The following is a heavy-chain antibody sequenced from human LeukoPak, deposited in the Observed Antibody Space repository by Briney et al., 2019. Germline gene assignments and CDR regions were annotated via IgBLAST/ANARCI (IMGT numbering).Heavy chain of an antibody. Sequence: SQTLSLTCTVSGGSISSGSYYWSWIRQPAGKGLEWIGRIYTSGSTNYNPSLKSRVTISVDTSKNQFSLKLSSVTAADTAVYYCARVKKGFGEYRFDYWGQGTLVTVST. CDR3: ARVKKGFGEYRFDY. J-gene: IGHJ4*02. V-gene: IGHV4-61*02. CDR1: GGSISSGSYY. CDR2: IYTSGST. D-gene: IGHD3-10*01.